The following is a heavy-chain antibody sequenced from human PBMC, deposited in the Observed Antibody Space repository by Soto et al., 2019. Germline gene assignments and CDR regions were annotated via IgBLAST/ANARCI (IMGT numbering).Heavy chain of an antibody. CDR2: IWYDGSNK. V-gene: IGHV3-33*01. D-gene: IGHD2-15*01. CDR1: GFTFSSYG. J-gene: IGHJ3*02. CDR3: ARPVVVAATSAFDI. Sequence: TGGSLRLSCAASGFTFSSYGMHWVRQAPGKGLEWVAVIWYDGSNKYYADSVKGRFTISRDNSKNTLYLQMNSLRAEDTAVYYCARPVVVAATSAFDIWGQGTMVTVSS.